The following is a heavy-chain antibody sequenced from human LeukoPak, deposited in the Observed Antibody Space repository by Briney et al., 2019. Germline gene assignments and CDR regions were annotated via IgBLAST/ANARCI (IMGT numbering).Heavy chain of an antibody. V-gene: IGHV3-23*01. CDR2: ISGSGGST. CDR1: GFTFSSYA. J-gene: IGHJ3*02. Sequence: GGSLRLSCAASGFTFSSYAMSWVRQAPGKGLEWVSAISGSGGSTYYADSVKGRFTISRDNAKNSLYLQMNSLRAEDTAVYYCARDSAGLGIWGQGTMVTVSS. D-gene: IGHD6-19*01. CDR3: ARDSAGLGI.